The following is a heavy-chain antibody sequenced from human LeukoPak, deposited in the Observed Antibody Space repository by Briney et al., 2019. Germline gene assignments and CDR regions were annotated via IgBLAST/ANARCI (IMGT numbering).Heavy chain of an antibody. D-gene: IGHD7-27*01. V-gene: IGHV3-15*01. CDR1: GFTFSNAW. Sequence: TGGSLRLSCAASGFTFSNAWMSWVRQAPGKGLEWVGRIKSKTDGGTTDYAAPVKGRFTISRDDPKNTLYLQMNSLKTEDTAVYYCTTAPSAGDLQPFDYWGQGTLVTVSS. CDR3: TTAPSAGDLQPFDY. J-gene: IGHJ4*02. CDR2: IKSKTDGGTT.